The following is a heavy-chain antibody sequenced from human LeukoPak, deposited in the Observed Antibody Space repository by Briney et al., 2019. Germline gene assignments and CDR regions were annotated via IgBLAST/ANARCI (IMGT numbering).Heavy chain of an antibody. D-gene: IGHD1-26*01. V-gene: IGHV3-23*01. J-gene: IGHJ6*03. CDR2: ISGSDDRT. CDR1: GFTFSRYA. Sequence: PGGSLRLSRGASGFTFSRYAMFWVRQTPRKGLEWVSGISGSDDRTYYADSLEGRFTISRDNKKNTLSLQMNSLTVEDTAIYYCAKGWALGSYHYMEVWGKGTTVTVSS. CDR3: AKGWALGSYHYMEV.